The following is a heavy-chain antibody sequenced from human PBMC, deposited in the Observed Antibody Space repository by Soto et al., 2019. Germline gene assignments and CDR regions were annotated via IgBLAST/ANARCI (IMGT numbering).Heavy chain of an antibody. V-gene: IGHV4-59*12. D-gene: IGHD7-27*01. Sequence: SETLSLACTVSGGSITSYYWSWIRQPPGKGLEWIGYIYYTGSTNHNPSLKSRVTISVDTSKSQISLRLTSVTAADTAVYYCARDLGSGGGMDVWGQGTTVTV. CDR1: GGSITSYY. J-gene: IGHJ6*02. CDR2: IYYTGST. CDR3: ARDLGSGGGMDV.